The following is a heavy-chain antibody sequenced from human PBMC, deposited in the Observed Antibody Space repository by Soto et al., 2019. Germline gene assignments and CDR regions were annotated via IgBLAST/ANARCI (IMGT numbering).Heavy chain of an antibody. CDR3: AREHIVVVTAPHDAFDI. Sequence: QVQLVQSGAEVKKPGSSVKVSCKASGGTFSSYAISWVRQAPGQGLEWMGGIIPIFGTANYAQKFQGRVTITADKSTSTAYMELSSLRSEDTAVYYCAREHIVVVTAPHDAFDIWGQGTMVTGSS. CDR1: GGTFSSYA. J-gene: IGHJ3*02. D-gene: IGHD2-21*02. CDR2: IIPIFGTA. V-gene: IGHV1-69*06.